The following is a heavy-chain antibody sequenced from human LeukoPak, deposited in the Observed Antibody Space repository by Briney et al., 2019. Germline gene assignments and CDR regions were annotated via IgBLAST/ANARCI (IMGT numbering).Heavy chain of an antibody. J-gene: IGHJ4*02. CDR3: ARERKGPGPVWFGELLSQPFDY. CDR1: GYTFTSYG. D-gene: IGHD3-10*01. Sequence: ASVKVSCKASGYTFTSYGISWVRQAPGQGLEWMGWISAYNGNTNYAQKLQGRVTMTTDTSTSTAYMELRSLRSDDMAVYYCARERKGPGPVWFGELLSQPFDYWGQGTLVTVSS. V-gene: IGHV1-18*03. CDR2: ISAYNGNT.